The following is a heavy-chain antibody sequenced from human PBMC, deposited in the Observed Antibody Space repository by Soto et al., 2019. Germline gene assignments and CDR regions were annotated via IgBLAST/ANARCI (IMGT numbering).Heavy chain of an antibody. CDR3: ARGGYSYGSGMDV. CDR1: GYTFTSYY. J-gene: IGHJ6*02. V-gene: IGHV1-46*01. CDR2: INPSGGST. Sequence: QVQLVQSGAEVKKPGASVKVSCKASGYTFTSYYMHWVRQAPGQGLEWMGIINPSGGSTSYAQKFEGGVXXSXEXXTSKGNRELGSLRTEATAEYYFARGGYSYGSGMDVWGQGTTVAVS. D-gene: IGHD5-18*01.